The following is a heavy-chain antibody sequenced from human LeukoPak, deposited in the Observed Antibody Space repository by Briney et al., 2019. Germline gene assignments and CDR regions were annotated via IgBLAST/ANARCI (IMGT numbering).Heavy chain of an antibody. CDR2: INWNGRST. J-gene: IGHJ4*02. CDR3: ARGGITIFGGIIYQDY. D-gene: IGHD3-3*01. CDR1: GFTFDDYG. V-gene: IGHV3-20*04. Sequence: GGSLRLSCAASGFTFDDYGMSWVRQAPGKGLEWVSGINWNGRSTGYADSVKGRFTISRDNAKNSLYLQMNSLRAEDTAFYYCARGGITIFGGIIYQDYWGQGTLVTVSS.